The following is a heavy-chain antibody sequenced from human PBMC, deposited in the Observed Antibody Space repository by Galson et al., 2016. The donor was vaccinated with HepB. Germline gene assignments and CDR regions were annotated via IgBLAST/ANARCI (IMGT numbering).Heavy chain of an antibody. CDR3: AKGAEQWLVPGYFDY. J-gene: IGHJ4*02. CDR2: INSDGSST. V-gene: IGHV3-74*01. D-gene: IGHD6-19*01. Sequence: SLRLSCAASGFTSSSYWMHWVRQAPGKGLVWVSRINSDGSSTSYADSVKGRFTISRDNAKNTVYLQMNRLRAEDTAVYYCAKGAEQWLVPGYFDYWGQGTLVTVSS. CDR1: GFTSSSYW.